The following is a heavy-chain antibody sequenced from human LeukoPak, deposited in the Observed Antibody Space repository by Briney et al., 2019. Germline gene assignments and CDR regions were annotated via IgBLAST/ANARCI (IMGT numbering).Heavy chain of an antibody. CDR2: IKQDGGEK. D-gene: IGHD6-13*01. CDR1: GFIFSNYW. J-gene: IGHJ3*02. CDR3: ARGVYSSSWEDDAFDI. V-gene: IGHV3-7*04. Sequence: GGSLRLPCAASGFIFSNYWMTWVRHAPGKGLEWVATIKQDGGEKYYVDSVKGRFTISRDNAKNSLSLQMNSLRAEDTAVYYCARGVYSSSWEDDAFDIWGQGTMVTVSS.